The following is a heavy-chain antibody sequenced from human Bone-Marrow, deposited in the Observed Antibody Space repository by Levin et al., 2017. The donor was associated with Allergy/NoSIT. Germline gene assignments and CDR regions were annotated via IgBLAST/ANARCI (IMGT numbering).Heavy chain of an antibody. D-gene: IGHD2/OR15-2a*01. Sequence: RPGGSLRLSCAASGFTFNDYAMHWVRQIPGKGLEWVSGISGNGVIKDYSGSVKGRFTIFRDNAKNSLYLQMNSLRPEDTALYFCAKLPSWGFCVGTSCSHPADYYFSAAMDVWGQGTTVIVSS. CDR1: GFTFNDYA. CDR2: ISGNGVIK. CDR3: AKLPSWGFCVGTSCSHPADYYFSAAMDV. J-gene: IGHJ6*02. V-gene: IGHV3-9*01.